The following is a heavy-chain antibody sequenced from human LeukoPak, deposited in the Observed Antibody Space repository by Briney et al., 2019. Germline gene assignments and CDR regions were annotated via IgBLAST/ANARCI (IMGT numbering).Heavy chain of an antibody. Sequence: GASVKVSCKASGGTFSSCAINWVRQAPGQGLEWMGGIIPIFGTANYAQKFQGRVTITADESTSTAYMELSSLRSEDTALYYCALQPRYFDWFLVWGQGSLFTV. CDR2: IIPIFGTA. J-gene: IGHJ4*02. D-gene: IGHD3-9*01. CDR3: ALQPRYFDWFLV. V-gene: IGHV1-69*13. CDR1: GGTFSSCA.